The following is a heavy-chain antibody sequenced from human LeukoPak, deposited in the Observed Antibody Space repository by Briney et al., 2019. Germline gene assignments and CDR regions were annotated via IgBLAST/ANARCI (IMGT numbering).Heavy chain of an antibody. J-gene: IGHJ4*02. CDR1: GFTFSTYA. D-gene: IGHD3-3*01. Sequence: GGSLRLSCAASGFTFSTYAMSWVRQAPGTGLDWVSSISDSGDTTYFADSVKARFTISRDNSRNTLYLQMNSLRADDTAVYYCAKGHPVRFGAGVDHWGQGTLVTVSS. CDR2: ISDSGDTT. V-gene: IGHV3-23*01. CDR3: AKGHPVRFGAGVDH.